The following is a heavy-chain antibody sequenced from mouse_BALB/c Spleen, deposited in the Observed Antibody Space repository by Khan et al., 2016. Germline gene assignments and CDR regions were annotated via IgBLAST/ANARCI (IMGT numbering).Heavy chain of an antibody. D-gene: IGHD2-1*01. CDR3: TRKGIFSGTYDFDS. CDR2: IDPETGGT. Sequence: QVQLQQSGAELVRPGASVTLSCKASGYTFSDYEMHWVKQTPVHGLQWIGSIDPETGGTAYNQKFKGQATLTAGRSSSTSYMELRSLTSEDSSVYYCTRKGIFSGTYDFDSWGQGTTLTVSS. CDR1: GYTFSDYE. V-gene: IGHV1-15*01. J-gene: IGHJ2*01.